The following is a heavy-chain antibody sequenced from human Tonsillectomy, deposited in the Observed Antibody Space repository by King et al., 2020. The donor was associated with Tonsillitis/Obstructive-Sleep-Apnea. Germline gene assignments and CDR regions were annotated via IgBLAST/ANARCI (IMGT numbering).Heavy chain of an antibody. CDR3: ARRTMTTPYWYFDL. J-gene: IGHJ2*01. V-gene: IGHV4-31*03. CDR1: GGSFGSGGYY. D-gene: IGHD4-17*01. Sequence: VQLQESGPGLVKPSQTLSLTCTVSGGSFGSGGYYWSWIRQRPGKGLEWVAYIYYSGDTYYNPSLKSRGSMSVDTSKNQLSLNLTSVTAADTAVYYCARRTMTTPYWYFDLWGRGTLVTVSS. CDR2: IYYSGDT.